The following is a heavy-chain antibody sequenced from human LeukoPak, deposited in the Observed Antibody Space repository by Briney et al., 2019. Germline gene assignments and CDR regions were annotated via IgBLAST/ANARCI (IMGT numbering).Heavy chain of an antibody. CDR2: INHSGST. D-gene: IGHD1-26*01. Sequence: SETLSLTCAVYGGSFSGYYWSWIRQPPGKGLEWIGEINHSGSTNYNPSLKSRVTISVDTSKNQFSLKLSSVTAADTAVHYCARAPTRTYNWFDPWGQGTLVTVSS. CDR3: ARAPTRTYNWFDP. J-gene: IGHJ5*02. V-gene: IGHV4-34*01. CDR1: GGSFSGYY.